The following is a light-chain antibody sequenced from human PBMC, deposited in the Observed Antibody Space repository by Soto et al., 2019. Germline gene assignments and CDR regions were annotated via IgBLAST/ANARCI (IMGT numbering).Light chain of an antibody. Sequence: QSVLTQSPSASASLGASVKLTCTLSSGHSSYAIAWHQQQPEKGPRYLMKLNSDGSHSKGDGIPDRFAGSSSGAERYLTISILQSEDEADYYCKTWGTGIQVFGGGT. CDR2: LNSDGSH. V-gene: IGLV4-69*01. CDR1: SGHSSYA. J-gene: IGLJ2*01. CDR3: KTWGTGIQV.